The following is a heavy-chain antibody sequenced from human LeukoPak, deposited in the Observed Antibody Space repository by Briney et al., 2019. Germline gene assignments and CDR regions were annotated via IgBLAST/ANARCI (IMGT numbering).Heavy chain of an antibody. V-gene: IGHV4-39*01. CDR1: GGSISTNNYY. CDR3: ARWRHGYNSVDAFHL. CDR2: IYYSGST. D-gene: IGHD5-24*01. J-gene: IGHJ3*01. Sequence: SETLSFTCTVSGGSISTNNYYWGWIRQPPGKGLEWIGNIYYSGSTDYNPSLKSRVTISVDTSENHFSLKVTSVTAADTAVYYCARWRHGYNSVDAFHLWAQGVMVTVSS.